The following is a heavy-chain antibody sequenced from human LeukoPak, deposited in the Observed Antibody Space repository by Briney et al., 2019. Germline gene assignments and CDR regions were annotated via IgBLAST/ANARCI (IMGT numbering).Heavy chain of an antibody. V-gene: IGHV3-48*03. CDR2: ISSSGSTI. Sequence: GGSLRLSCAASGFTFSSYEMNWVRQAPGKGLEWVSHISSSGSTIYYADSVKGRFTISRDNAKNSLYLQMNSLRAEDTAVYYCASQVVVAASDYYGMDVWGKGTTVTVSS. CDR1: GFTFSSYE. D-gene: IGHD2-15*01. J-gene: IGHJ6*04. CDR3: ASQVVVAASDYYGMDV.